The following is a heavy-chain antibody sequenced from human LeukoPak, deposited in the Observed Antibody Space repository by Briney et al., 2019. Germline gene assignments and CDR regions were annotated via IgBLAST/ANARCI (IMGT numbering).Heavy chain of an antibody. V-gene: IGHV3-23*01. CDR2: ISSSGGST. CDR1: GFTFSSYA. D-gene: IGHD3-22*01. J-gene: IGHJ4*02. CDR3: AKRYYYDNSGLWDY. Sequence: GGSLRLSCGASGFTFSSYAMSWVRQAPGKGLEWVSAISSSGGSTHYADSVEGRFTISRDNSKNTLYLQMNSLGAEDTAVYYCAKRYYYDNSGLWDYWGQGTLVTVSS.